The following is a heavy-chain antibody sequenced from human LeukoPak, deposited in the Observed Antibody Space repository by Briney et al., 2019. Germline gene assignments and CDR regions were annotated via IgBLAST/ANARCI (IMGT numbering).Heavy chain of an antibody. Sequence: PGGSLRLSCAASGFTFSSHGINWVRQAPGKGLEWVSGISPSGDITYYTDSVQGRFTISRDNSKNMMYVQMNSLRAEDTAVYYCAKDGMYSSSSSYYFDYWGQGTLVTVSS. V-gene: IGHV3-23*01. CDR3: AKDGMYSSSSSYYFDY. J-gene: IGHJ4*02. CDR2: ISPSGDIT. CDR1: GFTFSSHG. D-gene: IGHD6-6*01.